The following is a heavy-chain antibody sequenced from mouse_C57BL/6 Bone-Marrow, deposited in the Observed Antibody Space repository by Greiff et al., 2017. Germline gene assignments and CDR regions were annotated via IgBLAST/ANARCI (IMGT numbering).Heavy chain of an antibody. Sequence: VQLQQPGAELVRPGSSVKLSCKASGYTFTSYWMHWVKQRPIQGLEWIGKIDPSDGETHYNPKFKDKATLTVDKSSSTAYLQLSSLTSEDSAVYYCARLGAMDYWGQGTSVTVSS. V-gene: IGHV1-52*01. J-gene: IGHJ4*01. CDR2: IDPSDGET. CDR1: GYTFTSYW. CDR3: ARLGAMDY. D-gene: IGHD4-1*01.